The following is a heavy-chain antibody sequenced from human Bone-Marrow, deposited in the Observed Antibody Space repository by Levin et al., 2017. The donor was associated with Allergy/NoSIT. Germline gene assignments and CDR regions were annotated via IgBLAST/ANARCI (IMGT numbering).Heavy chain of an antibody. CDR2: INHSGST. CDR1: GGSFSGYY. Sequence: ESLKISCAVYGGSFSGYYWSWIRQPPGKGLEWIGEINHSGSTNYNPSLKSRVTISVDTSKNQFSLKLSSVTAADTAVYYCARLMEKLDVWGQGTTVTVSS. CDR3: ARLMEKLDV. J-gene: IGHJ6*02. D-gene: IGHD3-3*01. V-gene: IGHV4-34*01.